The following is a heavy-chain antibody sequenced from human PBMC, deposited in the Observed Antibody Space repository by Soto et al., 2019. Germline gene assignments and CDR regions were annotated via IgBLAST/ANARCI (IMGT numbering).Heavy chain of an antibody. J-gene: IGHJ3*02. Sequence: EVQLVESGGGLVKPGGSLRVSCAASGFTLSSYSMNWVRQAPGKGLEWVSSISSSRSYMYYADPVKGRFTISRDNAKNSLFLQMNSLRAEDTAVYYWARVLTAQSSGWEAFDIWGQGTMVTVSS. CDR1: GFTLSSYS. CDR2: ISSSRSYM. D-gene: IGHD6-19*01. CDR3: ARVLTAQSSGWEAFDI. V-gene: IGHV3-21*02.